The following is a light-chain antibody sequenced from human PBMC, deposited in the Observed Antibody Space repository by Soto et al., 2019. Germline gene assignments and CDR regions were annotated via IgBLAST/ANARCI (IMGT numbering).Light chain of an antibody. CDR3: QQSYSTPWT. CDR2: GAS. V-gene: IGKV1-39*01. CDR1: QSISSY. J-gene: IGKJ1*01. Sequence: DIQMTQPPSSLSASVGDRVTITCRASQSISSYLNWYQQKPGKAPKLLIYGASSLQSGVPSRFSGSGSGTGFTHTISSLQPEDFAAYYCQQSYSTPWTFDQGTKVEIK.